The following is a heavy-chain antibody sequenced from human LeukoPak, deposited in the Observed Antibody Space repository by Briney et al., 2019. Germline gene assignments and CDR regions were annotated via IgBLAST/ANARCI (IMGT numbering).Heavy chain of an antibody. CDR2: ISWNSGSI. Sequence: PGGSLRLSCAASGFTFSSYSMNWVRQAPGKGLEWVSGISWNSGSIGYADSVKGRFTISRDNAKNSLYLQMNSLRAEDTALYYCAKDIAAAGLFDYWGQGTLVTVSS. V-gene: IGHV3-9*01. D-gene: IGHD6-13*01. CDR3: AKDIAAAGLFDY. CDR1: GFTFSSYS. J-gene: IGHJ4*02.